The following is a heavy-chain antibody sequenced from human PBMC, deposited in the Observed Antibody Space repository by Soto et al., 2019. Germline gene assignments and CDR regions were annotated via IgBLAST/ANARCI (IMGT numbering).Heavy chain of an antibody. J-gene: IGHJ6*02. CDR3: ARGGYSSTWSNLLDRSGLDV. CDR1: GGTFSSYA. V-gene: IGHV1-69*06. Sequence: QVQLVQSGAEAKQPGSSVTVSCKTSGGTFSSYAISWVRQAPGQGLEWMGGIVPLFRTTNYAQKFQGRVTITADTSTYTVCRELSGLRSGDTAVYYCARGGYSSTWSNLLDRSGLDVWGQGTTVTVSS. D-gene: IGHD6-13*01. CDR2: IVPLFRTT.